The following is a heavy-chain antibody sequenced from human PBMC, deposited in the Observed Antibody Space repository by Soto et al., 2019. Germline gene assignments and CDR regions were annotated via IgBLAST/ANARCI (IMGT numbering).Heavy chain of an antibody. CDR2: IYYSGST. J-gene: IGHJ4*02. Sequence: SETLSLTCTVSGGSISSSSYYWGWIRQPPGKGLEWIGSIYYSGSTYYNPSLKSRVTISVDTSKNQFSLKLSSVTAADTAVYYCARHIQWLSVFFDYWGQGTLVTVSS. CDR1: GGSISSSSYY. CDR3: ARHIQWLSVFFDY. V-gene: IGHV4-39*01. D-gene: IGHD6-19*01.